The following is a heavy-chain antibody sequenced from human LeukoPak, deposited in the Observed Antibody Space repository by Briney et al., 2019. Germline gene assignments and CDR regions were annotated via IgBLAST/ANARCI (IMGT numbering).Heavy chain of an antibody. CDR3: ASVVCSSTSCSRDYYGMDV. D-gene: IGHD2-2*01. CDR2: IIPIFGIA. J-gene: IGHJ6*02. CDR1: GGTFSSYA. V-gene: IGHV1-69*04. Sequence: SVKVSCKASGGTFSSYAISWVRQAPGQGLEWMGRIIPIFGIANYAQKFQGRVTITADKSTSTAYMELSSLRSEDTAVYYCASVVCSSTSCSRDYYGMDVWGQGTTVTVSS.